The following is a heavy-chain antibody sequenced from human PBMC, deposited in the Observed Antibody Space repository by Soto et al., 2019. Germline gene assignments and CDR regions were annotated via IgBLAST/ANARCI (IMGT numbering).Heavy chain of an antibody. D-gene: IGHD4-4*01. CDR3: ARPLWRDDYNWGYFDL. J-gene: IGHJ2*01. CDR2: ISYDGSNK. Sequence: QVQLVESGGGVVQPGRSLRLSCAASGFTFSSYAMHWVRQAPGKGLEWVAVISYDGSNKYYADSVKGPFTISRDNSMNTLYLQMNSLSTEDTAVYYCARPLWRDDYNWGYFDLWCRGTLVTVSS. CDR1: GFTFSSYA. V-gene: IGHV3-30-3*01.